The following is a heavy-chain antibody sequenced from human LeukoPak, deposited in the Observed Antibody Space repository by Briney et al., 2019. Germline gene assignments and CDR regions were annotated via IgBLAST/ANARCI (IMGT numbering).Heavy chain of an antibody. Sequence: GGSLRLSCVAPGLTLSNYWMGWVRQAPGKGLEWVATIKPDGSEKHYVDSVKGRFTISRDNAKRSLFLQMDSLRAEDTAVYYCARDASAYYWGQGTLVTVSS. CDR1: GLTLSNYW. J-gene: IGHJ4*02. V-gene: IGHV3-7*01. D-gene: IGHD3-3*01. CDR2: IKPDGSEK. CDR3: ARDASAYY.